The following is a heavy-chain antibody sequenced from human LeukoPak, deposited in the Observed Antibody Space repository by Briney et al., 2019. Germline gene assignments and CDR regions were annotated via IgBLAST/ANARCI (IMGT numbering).Heavy chain of an antibody. CDR2: INPNSGGT. J-gene: IGHJ4*02. CDR3: AREEQRGYSGYE. D-gene: IGHD5-12*01. V-gene: IGHV1-2*02. Sequence: ASVKVSCKTSGYTFTGYYMHWVRQAPGQGLEWMGWINPNSGGTNYAQKFQGRVTMTRDTSISTAYMELSRLRSDDTAVYYCAREEQRGYSGYEWGQGTLVTVSS. CDR1: GYTFTGYY.